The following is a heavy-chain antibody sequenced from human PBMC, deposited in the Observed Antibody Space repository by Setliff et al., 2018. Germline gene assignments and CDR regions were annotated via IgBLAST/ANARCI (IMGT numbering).Heavy chain of an antibody. D-gene: IGHD3-9*01. J-gene: IGHJ4*02. Sequence: PSETLSLTCAVYGGSFSDYFWSWVRQPPGKGPEWIGEINHSGTTNYNPSLKSRVTISVDTSKNQFSLKLSSVTAADTAVYYCARGLKLRYFDWPIDYWGQGTLVTVSS. V-gene: IGHV4-34*01. CDR2: INHSGTT. CDR3: ARGLKLRYFDWPIDY. CDR1: GGSFSDYF.